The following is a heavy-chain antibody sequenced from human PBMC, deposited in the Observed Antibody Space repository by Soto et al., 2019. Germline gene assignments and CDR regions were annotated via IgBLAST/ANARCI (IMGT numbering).Heavy chain of an antibody. V-gene: IGHV4-59*07. CDR3: ARVSHDLVYYFDF. D-gene: IGHD1-26*01. J-gene: IGHJ4*02. CDR1: GGSISTYC. CDR2: VYYNGST. Sequence: QVQLRESGPGLVKPSDTLSLICTVSGGSISTYCWCWIRQPPGKGVEWIASVYYNGSTTYNPSLISRVTISVDTFTNQLSLRLTCVTAADTAMYYCARVSHDLVYYFDFWGQGTLVTVSS.